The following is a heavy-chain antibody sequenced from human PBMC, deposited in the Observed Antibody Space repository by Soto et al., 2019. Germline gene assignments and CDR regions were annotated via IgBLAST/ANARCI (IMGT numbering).Heavy chain of an antibody. CDR2: ISSTSRYT. V-gene: IGHV3-11*05. CDR1: GFTFTDYY. J-gene: IGHJ4*02. D-gene: IGHD6-19*01. CDR3: ARDRAGYGSGWDY. Sequence: QVQLVESGGGLVKPGGSLRLSCVASGFTFTDYYMTWIRQAPGKGLEWVSYISSTSRYTNYADPVKGRFTISRDDARNSLYLQMNSLRSDDTPIYFCARDRAGYGSGWDYWGQGTLVTVSS.